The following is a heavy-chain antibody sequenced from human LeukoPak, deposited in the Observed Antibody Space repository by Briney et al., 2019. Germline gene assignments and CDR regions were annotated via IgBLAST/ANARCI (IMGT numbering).Heavy chain of an antibody. CDR1: GYTFTGYY. J-gene: IGHJ4*02. Sequence: RASVKVSCKASGYTFTGYYMHWVRQAPGQGLEWMGWINPNSGDTNYAQKFQGWVTMTRDTSISTAYMNLTRLKSDDTAVYYCARGGYSNGLFDYWGQGTLVTVSS. D-gene: IGHD5-18*01. V-gene: IGHV1-2*04. CDR2: INPNSGDT. CDR3: ARGGYSNGLFDY.